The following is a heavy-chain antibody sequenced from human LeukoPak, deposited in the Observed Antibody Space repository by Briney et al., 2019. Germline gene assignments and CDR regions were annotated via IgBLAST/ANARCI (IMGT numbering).Heavy chain of an antibody. D-gene: IGHD5-18*01. J-gene: IGHJ5*02. CDR3: ARHLRLWQNWFDP. Sequence: PGESLKISCKGSGYSFTSYWIGWVRQMPGKGLEWMGIIYPGDSDTRYSPSFQGQVTISVDRSISTAYLQWSSLKASDTAMYYCARHLRLWQNWFDPWGQGTLVTVSS. CDR1: GYSFTSYW. V-gene: IGHV5-51*01. CDR2: IYPGDSDT.